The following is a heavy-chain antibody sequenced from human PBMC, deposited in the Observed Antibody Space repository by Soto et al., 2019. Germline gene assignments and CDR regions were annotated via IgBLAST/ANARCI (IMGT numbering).Heavy chain of an antibody. CDR2: INPKSGYT. J-gene: IGHJ4*02. CDR3: ARYTGSNSLFDS. Sequence: ASVKVSCKASGYTFTGDYLHWVRQAPGQGLEWMAWINPKSGYTKSAQKFQARVTLTRDTSISTAYMELRSLRSEDTAVYFCARYTGSNSLFDSWGQGTLVTVSS. V-gene: IGHV1-2*02. D-gene: IGHD1-26*01. CDR1: GYTFTGDY.